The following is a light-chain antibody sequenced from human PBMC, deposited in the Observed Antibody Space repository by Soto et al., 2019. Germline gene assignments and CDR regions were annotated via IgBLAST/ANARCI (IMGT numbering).Light chain of an antibody. CDR1: SGHRSYA. CDR3: QTWGSGIRVV. Sequence: QSVLTQSPSASASLGASVKLTCTLTSGHRSYAIAWHQQQPEKGPRYLMKLNNDGSHSKGDGIPDRFSGSSSGAERYLTISSLQSEDEADYYCQTWGSGIRVVFGAGTKLTVL. J-gene: IGLJ2*01. V-gene: IGLV4-69*01. CDR2: LNNDGSH.